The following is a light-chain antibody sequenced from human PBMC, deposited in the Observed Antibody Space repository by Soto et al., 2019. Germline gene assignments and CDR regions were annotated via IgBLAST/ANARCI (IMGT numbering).Light chain of an antibody. CDR1: QRVSSRY. CDR2: GAS. J-gene: IGKJ1*01. CDR3: QQYGSSPSWT. V-gene: IGKV3-20*01. Sequence: ENVWTQSPGTLSLSPGERATLSCRASQRVSSRYLAWYQQKPGQAPRLLIYGASSRATGIPDRFSGSGSGTDFTLTISRLEPEDFAVYYCQQYGSSPSWTFGQGTKVEIK.